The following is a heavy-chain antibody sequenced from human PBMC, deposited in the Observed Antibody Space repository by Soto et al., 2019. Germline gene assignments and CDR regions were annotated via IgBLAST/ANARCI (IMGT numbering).Heavy chain of an antibody. V-gene: IGHV1-2*04. CDR2: VNPHSGAT. Sequence: ASVKVSCKASGYTFTAYDIHWLREAPGQGLELMGWVNPHSGATVFAQKFLGSVTLTTDTSINTAYMELTSLTSDDTALYYCARPPNPWEPYAFHIWGHGTPVTV. J-gene: IGHJ3*02. CDR1: GYTFTAYD. D-gene: IGHD1-26*01. CDR3: ARPPNPWEPYAFHI.